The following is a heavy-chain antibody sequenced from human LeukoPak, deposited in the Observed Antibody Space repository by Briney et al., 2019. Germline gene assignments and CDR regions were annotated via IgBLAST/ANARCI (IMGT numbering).Heavy chain of an antibody. CDR1: GGSISSYY. D-gene: IGHD2-2*01. J-gene: IGHJ5*02. CDR2: IYTSGST. Sequence: SETLSLTCTVSGGSISSYYWSWIRQPAGKGLEWIGRIYTSGSTNYSPSLKSRVTMSVDTSKNQFSLKLSSVTAADTAVYYCARGTGVPAVYNWFNPWGLGTLVTVSS. V-gene: IGHV4-4*07. CDR3: ARGTGVPAVYNWFNP.